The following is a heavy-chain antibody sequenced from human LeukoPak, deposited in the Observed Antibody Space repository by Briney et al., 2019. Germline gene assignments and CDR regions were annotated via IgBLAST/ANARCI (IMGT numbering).Heavy chain of an antibody. CDR1: GFIFSSYG. V-gene: IGHV3-30*18. D-gene: IGHD3-10*01. CDR2: ISYDGSNK. Sequence: GGSLRLSCAASGFIFSSYGMHWVRQAPGKGLEWVAVISYDGSNKYYADSVKGRFTTSRDNSKNTLYLEMNSLRAEDTAVYYCAKAYYSGSGSYYLPSWWGQGTLVTVSS. J-gene: IGHJ4*02. CDR3: AKAYYSGSGSYYLPSW.